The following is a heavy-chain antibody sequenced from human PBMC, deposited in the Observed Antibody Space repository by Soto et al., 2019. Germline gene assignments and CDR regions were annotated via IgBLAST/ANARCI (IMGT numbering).Heavy chain of an antibody. Sequence: EVQLVESGGGLVQPGGSLRLSCAASGFSFSSYWIHWVRQAPGKGLVWVSRIKTDGSSADYADSVKGRFTISRDNAKNTLYLQMNNLRGEDTAAYFCAKREGNTYGLFHWGQGTLVAVSS. CDR3: AKREGNTYGLFH. CDR1: GFSFSSYW. CDR2: IKTDGSSA. D-gene: IGHD5-18*01. J-gene: IGHJ4*02. V-gene: IGHV3-74*01.